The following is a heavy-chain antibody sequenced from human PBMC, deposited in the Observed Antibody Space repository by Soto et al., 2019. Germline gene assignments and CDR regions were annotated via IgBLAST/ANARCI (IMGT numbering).Heavy chain of an antibody. J-gene: IGHJ5*02. D-gene: IGHD2-2*01. CDR1: GYSFTSYW. CDR3: ARLMEYCSRTSCFSVKLYNWFDP. V-gene: IGHV5-51*01. CDR2: IYPGDSDT. Sequence: PGESLKISCKGSGYSFTSYWIGWVRQMPGKGLEWMGIIYPGDSDTRYSPSFQGQVTISADKSISTAYLQWSSLKASDTAMYYCARLMEYCSRTSCFSVKLYNWFDPWGKGTLVTVCS.